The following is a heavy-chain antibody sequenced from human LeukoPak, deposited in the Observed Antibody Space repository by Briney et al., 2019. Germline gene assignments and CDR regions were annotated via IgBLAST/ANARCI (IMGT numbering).Heavy chain of an antibody. V-gene: IGHV3-21*04. Sequence: GGSLRLSCAASGFTFSSYSMNWVRQAPGKGLEWVSSISSSSSYIYYADSVKGRFTISRDNSKNTLYLQMNSLRAEDTAVYYCAKDPDYYDSSERYYWGQGTLVTVSS. CDR3: AKDPDYYDSSERYY. D-gene: IGHD3-22*01. CDR2: ISSSSSYI. J-gene: IGHJ4*02. CDR1: GFTFSSYS.